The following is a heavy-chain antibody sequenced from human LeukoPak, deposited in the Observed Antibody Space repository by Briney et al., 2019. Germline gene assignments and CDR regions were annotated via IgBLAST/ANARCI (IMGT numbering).Heavy chain of an antibody. CDR2: IYYSGST. Sequence: SETLSLTCTVSGGSISSYYWSWIRQPPGKGLEWIGYIYYSGSTNYNPSLKSRVTKSVDTSKNQFSLKLSSVTAADTAVYYCATGIRVVPAAIDYWGQGTLVTVSS. D-gene: IGHD2-2*01. J-gene: IGHJ4*02. V-gene: IGHV4-59*01. CDR3: ATGIRVVPAAIDY. CDR1: GGSISSYY.